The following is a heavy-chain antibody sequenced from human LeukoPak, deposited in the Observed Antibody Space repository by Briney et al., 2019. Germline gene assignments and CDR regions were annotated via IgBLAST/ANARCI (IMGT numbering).Heavy chain of an antibody. D-gene: IGHD3-22*01. CDR3: ARANFKGLTYYYDSSGYSD. V-gene: IGHV1-69*05. CDR2: IIPIFGTA. CDR1: GGTFSSYA. J-gene: IGHJ4*02. Sequence: SVKVSCKASGGTFSSYAISWVRQAPGQGLEWMGRIIPIFGTANYAQKFQGRVTITTDESTSTAYMELSSLRSGDTAVYYCARANFKGLTYYYDSSGYSDRGQGTLVTVSS.